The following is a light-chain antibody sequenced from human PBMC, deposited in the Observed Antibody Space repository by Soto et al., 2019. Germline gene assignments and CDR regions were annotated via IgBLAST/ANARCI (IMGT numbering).Light chain of an antibody. CDR3: VSFAGGTHV. J-gene: IGLJ1*01. CDR2: DVN. V-gene: IGLV2-8*01. CDR1: SSDVGAYIF. Sequence: QSVLTQPPSASGSPGQSVTISCTGTSSDVGAYIFVSWYQQHPGKAPKLMVYDVNRRPPGVPDRFFGSKSGNTASLTVSGLQAEDEADYYCVSFAGGTHVFGTGTKVTVL.